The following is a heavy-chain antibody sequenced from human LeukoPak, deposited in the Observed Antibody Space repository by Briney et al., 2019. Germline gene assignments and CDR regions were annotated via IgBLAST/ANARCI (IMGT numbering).Heavy chain of an antibody. Sequence: SQTLSLTCTVSGGSISSGGYYWSWIRQHPGKGLEWIGYFYNSGRSTYNPSFKSRVTISADTSKNHFSLKLNSVTTADTAVYYCTRGAGWLIDYWGQGILVTVSS. CDR2: FYNSGRS. CDR3: TRGAGWLIDY. J-gene: IGHJ4*02. CDR1: GGSISSGGYY. D-gene: IGHD3-16*01. V-gene: IGHV4-31*03.